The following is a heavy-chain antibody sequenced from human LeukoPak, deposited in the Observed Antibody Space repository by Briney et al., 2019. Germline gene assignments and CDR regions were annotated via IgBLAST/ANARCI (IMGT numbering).Heavy chain of an antibody. CDR3: AKAYNYDISGSSFDC. J-gene: IGHJ4*02. V-gene: IGHV3-9*01. CDR1: GFTFDDYA. D-gene: IGHD3-22*01. CDR2: ISWNSGSI. Sequence: GGSLRLSCAASGFTFDDYAMHWVRQAPGKGLEWVSGISWNSGSIGYADSVKGRFTISRDNAKNSLYLQMNSLRAEDTALYYRAKAYNYDISGSSFDCWGQGTLVTVSS.